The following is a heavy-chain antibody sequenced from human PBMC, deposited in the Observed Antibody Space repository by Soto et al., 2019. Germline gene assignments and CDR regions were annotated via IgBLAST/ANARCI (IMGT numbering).Heavy chain of an antibody. D-gene: IGHD2-15*01. V-gene: IGHV4-31*03. CDR3: ARDLGRGYCSGGSCLPPYYYYYMDV. Sequence: SETLSLTCTVSGGSISSGGYYWSWIRQHPGKGLEWIGYIYYSGSTYYNPSLKSRVTISVDTSKNQFSLKLSSVTAADTAVYYCARDLGRGYCSGGSCLPPYYYYYMDVWGKGTTVTVSS. CDR1: GGSISSGGYY. J-gene: IGHJ6*03. CDR2: IYYSGST.